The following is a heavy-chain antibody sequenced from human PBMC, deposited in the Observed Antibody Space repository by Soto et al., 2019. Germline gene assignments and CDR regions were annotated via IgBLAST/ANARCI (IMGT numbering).Heavy chain of an antibody. CDR1: GYTFTSYA. CDR3: ARDFLVRNCYYGMDV. D-gene: IGHD2-2*01. Sequence: QVQLVQSGAEVKKPGASVKVSCKASGYTFTSYAMHWVRQAPGQRLDWMGWINAGNGNTKYSQKFQGRVTITRDTSPSTAYMELSSLRTEGTAVYYCARDFLVRNCYYGMDVWGQGTTVTVSS. CDR2: INAGNGNT. J-gene: IGHJ6*02. V-gene: IGHV1-3*01.